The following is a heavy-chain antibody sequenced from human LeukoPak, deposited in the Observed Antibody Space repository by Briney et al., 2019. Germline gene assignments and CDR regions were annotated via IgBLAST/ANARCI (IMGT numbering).Heavy chain of an antibody. V-gene: IGHV1-2*02. Sequence: GASVKVPCKPSGYTFTNYYIHWVRQAPGQGPEWVGWINPASAGAAFAPKFQGRVSMTWDSSITTAFMDLTSLRSNDTAIYYCARQLGNYYRAFDFWGQGTLVTVSS. D-gene: IGHD1-26*01. CDR2: INPASAGA. J-gene: IGHJ4*02. CDR3: ARQLGNYYRAFDF. CDR1: GYTFTNYY.